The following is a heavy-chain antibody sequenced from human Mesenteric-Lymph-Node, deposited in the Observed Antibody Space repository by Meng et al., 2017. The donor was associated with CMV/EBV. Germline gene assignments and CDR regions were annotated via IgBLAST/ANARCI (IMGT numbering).Heavy chain of an antibody. CDR1: GGSFSGYY. J-gene: IGHJ4*02. V-gene: IGHV4-34*01. D-gene: IGHD3-9*01. CDR2: INHSGST. CDR3: ARGSSYDILTGYFDY. Sequence: QGQVNQWGAGLLKPSETLSVTCAVYGGSFSGYYWNWIRQSPEKGLEWIGEINHSGSTTYNPSFTSRIIISVDTSTNQISLNMSSVTAADTAVYYCARGSSYDILTGYFDYWGQGALVTAPQ.